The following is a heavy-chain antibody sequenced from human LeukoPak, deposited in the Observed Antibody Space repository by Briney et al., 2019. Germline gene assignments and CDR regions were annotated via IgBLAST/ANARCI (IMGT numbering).Heavy chain of an antibody. V-gene: IGHV4-59*01. CDR3: ARWDTVTTANNWFDP. J-gene: IGHJ5*02. Sequence: KASETLSLTCTVSGGSISSYYWSWIRQPPGKGLEWIGYIYYSGSTSYNPSLKSRVTISVDTSKNQFSLKLSSVTAADTAVYYCARWDTVTTANNWFDPWGQGTLVTVSS. CDR1: GGSISSYY. CDR2: IYYSGST. D-gene: IGHD4-11*01.